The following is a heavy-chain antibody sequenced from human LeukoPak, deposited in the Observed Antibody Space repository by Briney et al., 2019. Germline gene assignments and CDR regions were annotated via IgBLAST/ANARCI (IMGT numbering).Heavy chain of an antibody. V-gene: IGHV4-30-2*01. J-gene: IGHJ4*02. CDR2: IYHSGST. Sequence: PSETLSLTCAVSGGSISSGGYSWSWIRQPPGKGLEWIGYIYHSGSTYYNPSLKSRVTISVDRSKNQFSLKLSSVTAADTAVYYCARDRRYFDYWGQGTLVTVSS. CDR1: GGSISSGGYS. CDR3: ARDRRYFDY.